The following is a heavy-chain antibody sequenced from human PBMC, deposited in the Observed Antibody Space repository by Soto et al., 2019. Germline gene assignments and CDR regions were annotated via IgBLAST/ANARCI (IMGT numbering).Heavy chain of an antibody. D-gene: IGHD6-13*01. CDR1: GGSISSYY. CDR2: INYSGST. J-gene: IGHJ4*02. V-gene: IGHV4-59*01. Sequence: SETLSLTCTVSGGSISSYYWSWIRQPPGKGLEWIGYINYSGSTNYNPSLKSRVTISVNTSKNQFSLKLSSVTAADTAVYYCAGAPYSSHHCLDYWGQGTLVTVSS. CDR3: AGAPYSSHHCLDY.